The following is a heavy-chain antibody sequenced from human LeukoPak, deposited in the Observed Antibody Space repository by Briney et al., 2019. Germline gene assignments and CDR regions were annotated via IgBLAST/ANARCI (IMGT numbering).Heavy chain of an antibody. CDR1: GGSISSGDYY. Sequence: SETLSLTCTVSGGSISSGDYYWSWIRQPPGKGLEWIGYIYYSGSTYYNPSLKSRVTISVATSKNQFSLKLSSVTAADTAVYYCARVDENKQSGGMDVWGQGTTVTVSS. CDR2: IYYSGST. D-gene: IGHD1/OR15-1a*01. V-gene: IGHV4-30-4*01. CDR3: ARVDENKQSGGMDV. J-gene: IGHJ6*02.